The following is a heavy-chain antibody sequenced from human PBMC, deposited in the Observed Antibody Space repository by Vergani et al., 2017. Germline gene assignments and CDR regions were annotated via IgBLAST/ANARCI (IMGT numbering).Heavy chain of an antibody. CDR1: GYTLTELS. Sequence: QVQLVQSGAEVKKPGASVKVSCKVSGYTLTELSMHWVRQAPGKGLEWLGGFDPEDGETIYAQKFQGRVTMTEDTSTDTAYMELSSLRSEDTAVYYCARGRAYGSGSPHYYYGMDVWGQGTTVTVSS. CDR3: ARGRAYGSGSPHYYYGMDV. CDR2: FDPEDGET. D-gene: IGHD3-10*01. V-gene: IGHV1-24*01. J-gene: IGHJ6*02.